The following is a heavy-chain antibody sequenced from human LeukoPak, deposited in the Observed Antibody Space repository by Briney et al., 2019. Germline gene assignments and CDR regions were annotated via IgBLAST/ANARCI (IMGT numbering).Heavy chain of an antibody. D-gene: IGHD2-8*02. V-gene: IGHV3-30*02. J-gene: IGHJ4*02. Sequence: GGSLRLSCAASGFTFSSFGMHWVRQAPGEGLEWVAYIGYSGSDIYYADSVKGRFTISRDNSKNTVHLQRSSLRAADTALYSCARDLTERKYYIAFWGQGTLVTVSS. CDR2: IGYSGSDI. CDR3: ARDLTERKYYIAF. CDR1: GFTFSSFG.